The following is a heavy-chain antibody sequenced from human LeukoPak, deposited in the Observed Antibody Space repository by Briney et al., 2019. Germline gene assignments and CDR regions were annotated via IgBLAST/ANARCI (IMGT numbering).Heavy chain of an antibody. Sequence: GASLKVSCAASGYTFTGYYMHWVRQAPGQGLEWVGWINSDSGGTNYAQKFQGRVTMTRDTAISTAYMELSRLRSDDTAVYYCARGLAAAGTRADAFDIWGQGTMVTVSS. CDR1: GYTFTGYY. CDR2: INSDSGGT. CDR3: ARGLAAAGTRADAFDI. J-gene: IGHJ3*02. D-gene: IGHD6-13*01. V-gene: IGHV1-2*02.